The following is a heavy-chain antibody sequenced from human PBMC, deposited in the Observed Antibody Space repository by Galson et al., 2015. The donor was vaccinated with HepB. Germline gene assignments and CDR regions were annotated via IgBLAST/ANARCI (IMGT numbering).Heavy chain of an antibody. CDR1: GFTFDDYA. V-gene: IGHV3-9*01. CDR2: ISWNSGSI. D-gene: IGHD6-13*01. J-gene: IGHJ3*02. Sequence: SLRLSCAASGFTFDDYAMHWVRQAPGKGLEWVSGISWNSGSIDYADSVKGRFTISRDNAKKSMYLQMNSLRAEDTALYYCTKGVPVQSIGSWYDACATGGPGTIGT. CDR3: TKGVPVQSIGSWYDACAT.